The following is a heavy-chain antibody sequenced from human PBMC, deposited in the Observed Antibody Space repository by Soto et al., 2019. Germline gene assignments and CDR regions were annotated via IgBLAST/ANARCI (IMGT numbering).Heavy chain of an antibody. J-gene: IGHJ4*02. Sequence: KQSQTLSLTCAISGDSVSSNSAAWNWIRQSPSRGLEWLGRTYYRSKWYNDYAVSVKSRITINPDTSKNQFSLQLNSVTPEDTALYYCAREGGIVVVPAAIFFDYLGQGTLVTVSS. CDR2: TYYRSKWYN. CDR1: GDSVSSNSAA. V-gene: IGHV6-1*01. D-gene: IGHD2-2*02. CDR3: AREGGIVVVPAAIFFDY.